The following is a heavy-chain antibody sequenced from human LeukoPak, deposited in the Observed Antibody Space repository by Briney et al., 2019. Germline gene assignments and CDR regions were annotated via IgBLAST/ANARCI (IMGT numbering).Heavy chain of an antibody. CDR2: ISGSGGAT. CDR3: AKAVVVVPAATPFDY. V-gene: IGHV3-23*01. D-gene: IGHD2-2*01. J-gene: IGHJ4*02. Sequence: HPGGSLRLSCAASGFTFSSYAMSWVRQAPGKGLEWASTISGSGGATYYADSVKGRFTISRDNSKITLYLQMNGLRAEDTALFYCAKAVVVVPAATPFDYWGLGTLVTVSS. CDR1: GFTFSSYA.